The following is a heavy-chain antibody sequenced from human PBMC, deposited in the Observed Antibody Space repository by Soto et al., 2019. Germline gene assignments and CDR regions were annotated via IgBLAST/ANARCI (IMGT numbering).Heavy chain of an antibody. CDR1: GYRFIDYF. CDR3: ARGSRDCSGGSCFPLPTAEYFRH. D-gene: IGHD2-15*01. J-gene: IGHJ1*01. Sequence: ASGKFSCKASGYRFIDYFRHWVGRAPGQGLEWMGWINPKSGGTKIAQKFQGRTTMTRDTSINTAYMELSSLRSEDTAVYYCARGSRDCSGGSCFPLPTAEYFRHWGQGTLVTVSS. CDR2: INPKSGGT. V-gene: IGHV1-2*02.